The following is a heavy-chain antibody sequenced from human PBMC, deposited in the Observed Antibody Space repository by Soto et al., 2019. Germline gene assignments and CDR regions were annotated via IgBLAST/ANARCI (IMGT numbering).Heavy chain of an antibody. CDR3: AKDWGRHSYCYFRWYFDL. Sequence: QVQLVESGGGVVQPGRSLRLSCAASGFTFSSYGMHWVRQAPGKGLEWVALISYDGSNKYYADSVKGRFTLSRDNSKSTLYLQMNSLRAEDTAVYYCAKDWGRHSYCYFRWYFDLWGRGTLVTVSS. V-gene: IGHV3-30*18. D-gene: IGHD5-18*01. J-gene: IGHJ2*01. CDR1: GFTFSSYG. CDR2: ISYDGSNK.